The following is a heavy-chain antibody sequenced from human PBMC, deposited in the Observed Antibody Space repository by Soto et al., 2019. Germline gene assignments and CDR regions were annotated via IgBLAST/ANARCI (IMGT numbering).Heavy chain of an antibody. CDR2: ISYDGSNK. J-gene: IGHJ4*02. D-gene: IGHD5-18*01. CDR1: GFTFSSYA. V-gene: IGHV3-30-3*01. CDR3: ARDHSKQRWLPATSPYFDY. Sequence: PGGSLRLSCAASGFTFSSYAMHWVRQAPGKGLEWVAVISYDGSNKYYADSVKGRFTISRDNSKNTLYLQMNSLRAEDTAVYYCARDHSKQRWLPATSPYFDYWGQGTLVTVSS.